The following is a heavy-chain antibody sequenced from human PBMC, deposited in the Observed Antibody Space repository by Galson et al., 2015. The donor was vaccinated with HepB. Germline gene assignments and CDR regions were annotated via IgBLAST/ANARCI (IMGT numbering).Heavy chain of an antibody. D-gene: IGHD6-19*01. CDR1: GFTFGDYA. V-gene: IGHV3-49*04. CDR3: ARDPSSHSSGWFLGY. J-gene: IGHJ4*02. Sequence: SLRLSCAGSGFTFGDYAVTWVRQAPGKGLQWVGLIRINSFSATTEYAASVKGRFIISRDDSKNIAYLQMNNLKIEDSGVYYCARDPSSHSSGWFLGYWGQGTLVTVSS. CDR2: IRINSFSATT.